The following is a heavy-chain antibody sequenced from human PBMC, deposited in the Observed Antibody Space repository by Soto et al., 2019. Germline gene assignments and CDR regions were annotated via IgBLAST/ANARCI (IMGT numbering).Heavy chain of an antibody. V-gene: IGHV1-69*06. CDR2: LIPLFGTT. J-gene: IGHJ4*02. CDR3: ARGPKWGYRFDA. D-gene: IGHD7-27*01. Sequence: QVQLVQSGAEVRKPGSSVKVSCEASGGTFSGHAISWVRQAPGQGPEWMGGLIPLFGTTQHAQRFQGGLASIADKSTTTSYMELTSLRFEDTPIYYCARGPKWGYRFDAWGQGTLVIGSS. CDR1: GGTFSGHA.